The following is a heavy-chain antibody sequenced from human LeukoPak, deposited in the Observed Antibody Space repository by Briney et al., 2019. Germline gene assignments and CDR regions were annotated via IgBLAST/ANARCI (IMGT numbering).Heavy chain of an antibody. D-gene: IGHD6-13*01. Sequence: GRSLRLSCAASGFTFSSYAMHWVRQAPGKGLEWVAVISYDGSNKYYADSAKGRFTISRDNSKNTLYLQMNSLRAEDTAVYYCARDVAAAGIPGIDYWGQGTLVTVSS. CDR1: GFTFSSYA. V-gene: IGHV3-30-3*01. CDR3: ARDVAAAGIPGIDY. CDR2: ISYDGSNK. J-gene: IGHJ4*02.